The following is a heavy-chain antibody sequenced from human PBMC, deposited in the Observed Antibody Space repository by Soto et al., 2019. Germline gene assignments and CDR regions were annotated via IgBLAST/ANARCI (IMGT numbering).Heavy chain of an antibody. V-gene: IGHV4-59*01. CDR3: ARGYDILTGPSSYYYYYGIDV. Sequence: SETLSLTCTVSGGSISSYYWSWIRQPPGKGLEWIGYIYYSGSTNYNPSLKSRVTISVDTSKNQFSLKLSSVTAADTAVYYCARGYDILTGPSSYYYYYGIDVWGHGTTATVPS. J-gene: IGHJ6*02. D-gene: IGHD3-9*01. CDR2: IYYSGST. CDR1: GGSISSYY.